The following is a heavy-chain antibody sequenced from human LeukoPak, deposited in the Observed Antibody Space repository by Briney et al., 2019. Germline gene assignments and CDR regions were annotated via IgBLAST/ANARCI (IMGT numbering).Heavy chain of an antibody. Sequence: GGSLRLSCAASGFTFSSYSMNWVRQAPGKGLEWVSYISSSSTIYYADSVKGRFTISRDNAKNSLYLQMNSLRDKDTAVYYCARDVGYGDETDYWGQGTLVTVSS. D-gene: IGHD4-17*01. CDR3: ARDVGYGDETDY. J-gene: IGHJ4*02. CDR1: GFTFSSYS. CDR2: ISSSSTI. V-gene: IGHV3-48*02.